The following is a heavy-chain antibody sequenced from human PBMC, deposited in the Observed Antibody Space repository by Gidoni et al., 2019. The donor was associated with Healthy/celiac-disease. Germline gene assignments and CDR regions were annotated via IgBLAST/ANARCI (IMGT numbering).Heavy chain of an antibody. J-gene: IGHJ4*02. CDR2: ISRSSSYI. Sequence: EVQLVESGGGLVKPGGSLRLSCAASGFTFSSYSMNWVRQAPGKGLEWVSSISRSSSYIYYADSVKGRFTISRDNAKNSLYLQMNSLRAEDTAVYYCARGGIAARPYFDYWGQGTLVTVSS. D-gene: IGHD6-6*01. V-gene: IGHV3-21*01. CDR1: GFTFSSYS. CDR3: ARGGIAARPYFDY.